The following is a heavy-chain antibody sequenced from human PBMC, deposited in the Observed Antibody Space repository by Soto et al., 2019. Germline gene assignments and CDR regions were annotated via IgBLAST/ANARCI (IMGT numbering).Heavy chain of an antibody. D-gene: IGHD3-22*01. J-gene: IGHJ3*01. V-gene: IGHV4-59*01. CDR1: GGSINGYY. Sequence: PSETLSLTCTVSGGSINGYYWNWIRQSPGKGLEWIGYVHYSGATKFRSYLKSRLDISVDTSENQFSLKLTSVTAADTAVYYCARLFLNARYEASGYDSFDVWGQGTMVTVSS. CDR3: ARLFLNARYEASGYDSFDV. CDR2: VHYSGAT.